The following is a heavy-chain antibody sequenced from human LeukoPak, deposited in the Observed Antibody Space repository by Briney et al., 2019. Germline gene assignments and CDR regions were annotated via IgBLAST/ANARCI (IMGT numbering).Heavy chain of an antibody. CDR3: TRHGRRKLLWFGELSASDAFDI. J-gene: IGHJ3*02. Sequence: HPGGSLKLSCAASGFTFSGSAMHWVRQASGKGLEWVGRIRSKANSYATAYAASVKGRFTISRDDSKNTAYLQMNSLKTEDTAVYYCTRHGRRKLLWFGELSASDAFDIWGQGTMVTVSS. CDR1: GFTFSGSA. V-gene: IGHV3-73*01. D-gene: IGHD3-10*01. CDR2: IRSKANSYAT.